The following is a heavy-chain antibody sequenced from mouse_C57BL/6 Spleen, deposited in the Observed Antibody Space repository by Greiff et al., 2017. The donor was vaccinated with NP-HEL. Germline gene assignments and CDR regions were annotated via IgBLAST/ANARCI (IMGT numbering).Heavy chain of an antibody. CDR1: GFTFSSYA. CDR3: ARDRLLDYAMDY. CDR2: ISDGGSYT. D-gene: IGHD1-1*01. J-gene: IGHJ4*01. Sequence: EVKLVESGGGLVKPGGSLKLSCAASGFTFSSYAMSWVRQTPEKRLEWVATISDGGSYTYYPDNVKGRFTISRDNAKNNLYLQMSHLKSEDTAMYYCARDRLLDYAMDYWGQGTSVTVSS. V-gene: IGHV5-4*01.